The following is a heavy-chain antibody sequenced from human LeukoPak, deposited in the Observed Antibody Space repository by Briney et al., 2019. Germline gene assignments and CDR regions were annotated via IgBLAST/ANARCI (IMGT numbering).Heavy chain of an antibody. D-gene: IGHD3-3*01. Sequence: GSSVKVSCKASGYTFTSYGISWVRQAPGQGLEWMGWISAYNGNTNYAQKLQGRVTMTTDTSTSTAYMELRSLRSDDTAVYYCARDKAYYDFWSGYYMVLIDYYYGMDVWGQGTTVTVSS. V-gene: IGHV1-18*01. CDR2: ISAYNGNT. CDR1: GYTFTSYG. CDR3: ARDKAYYDFWSGYYMVLIDYYYGMDV. J-gene: IGHJ6*02.